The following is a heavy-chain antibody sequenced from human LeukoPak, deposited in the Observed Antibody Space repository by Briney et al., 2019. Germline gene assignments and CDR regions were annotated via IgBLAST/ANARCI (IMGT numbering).Heavy chain of an antibody. D-gene: IGHD6-13*01. Sequence: GGSLRLSCAASGFTFSSYAMSWVRQAPGKGLEWVSAISGSGGSTYYADSVKGRLTISRDNSKNTLYLQMNSLRAEDTAVYYCAKDQGGSSWVRYYGMDVWGKGTTVTVSS. V-gene: IGHV3-23*01. CDR2: ISGSGGST. J-gene: IGHJ6*04. CDR1: GFTFSSYA. CDR3: AKDQGGSSWVRYYGMDV.